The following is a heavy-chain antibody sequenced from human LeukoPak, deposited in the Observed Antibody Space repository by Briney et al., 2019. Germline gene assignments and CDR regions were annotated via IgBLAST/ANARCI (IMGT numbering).Heavy chain of an antibody. CDR1: GYSFTSYW. V-gene: IGHV5-51*01. CDR3: ARAGTGDYGDYDHLGDKYGMDV. CDR2: IYPGDSDT. D-gene: IGHD4-17*01. J-gene: IGHJ6*02. Sequence: GESLKISCKGSGYSFTSYWIGWVRQMPGKGLEWMGIIYPGDSDTRYSPSFQGQVTISADKSISTAYLQWSSLKASDTAMYYCARAGTGDYGDYDHLGDKYGMDVWGRGTTVTVSS.